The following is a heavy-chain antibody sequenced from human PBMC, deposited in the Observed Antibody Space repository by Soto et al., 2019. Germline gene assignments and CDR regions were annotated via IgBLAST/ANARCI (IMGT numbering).Heavy chain of an antibody. CDR1: GFTFSRYW. Sequence: LRLSCAASGFTFSRYWMSWVRQAPGKGLEWVANIKEDGSEKNDVDSVKGRFTISRDNAKNSLYLQMNSLRVEDTAVYYCAKGGNIDYCGQGTLVTVSS. D-gene: IGHD3-16*01. J-gene: IGHJ4*02. CDR3: AKGGNIDY. CDR2: IKEDGSEK. V-gene: IGHV3-7*03.